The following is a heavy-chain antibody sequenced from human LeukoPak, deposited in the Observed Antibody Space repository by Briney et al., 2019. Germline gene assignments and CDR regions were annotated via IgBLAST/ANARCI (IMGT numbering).Heavy chain of an antibody. CDR3: ARDYYYDSSGYWDNYFDY. CDR2: IWYDGSNK. D-gene: IGHD3-22*01. J-gene: IGHJ4*02. CDR1: GFTFSRFG. Sequence: PGGSLRLSCAASGFTFSRFGMHWVRQAPGKGLEWVAVIWYDGSNKYYADSVKGRFTISRDNSKNTLYLEMNSLRAEDTAVYYCARDYYYDSSGYWDNYFDYWGQGTLVSVSS. V-gene: IGHV3-33*01.